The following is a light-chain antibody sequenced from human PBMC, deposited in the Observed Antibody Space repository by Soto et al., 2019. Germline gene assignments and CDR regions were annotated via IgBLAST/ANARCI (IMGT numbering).Light chain of an antibody. J-gene: IGKJ4*01. CDR1: RSVSSY. V-gene: IGKV3-11*01. CDR3: QLRSEWPPRLT. CDR2: DAS. Sequence: EMVFTQSPATLPLSPNKRATLACGASRSVSSYLAWYQHKPGQAPRLLIYDASYRATGIPARFSGSGTGTDFPLTISILEPEDFAVYYCQLRSEWPPRLTFGEGNKVEIK.